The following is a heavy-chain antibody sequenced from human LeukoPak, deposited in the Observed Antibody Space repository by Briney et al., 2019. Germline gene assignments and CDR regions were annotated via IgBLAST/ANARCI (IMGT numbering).Heavy chain of an antibody. J-gene: IGHJ3*02. V-gene: IGHV4-34*01. Sequence: PSETLSLTCAVDGGSFSGYYWSWIRQPPGKGLEWNGAINHSGSTNYNPSLKSRVTISVDTSKNQFSLKLSSVTAADTAVYYCARHVVRGVIHPSTRFDIWGQGTMVTVSS. CDR2: INHSGST. CDR3: ARHVVRGVIHPSTRFDI. D-gene: IGHD3-10*01. CDR1: GGSFSGYY.